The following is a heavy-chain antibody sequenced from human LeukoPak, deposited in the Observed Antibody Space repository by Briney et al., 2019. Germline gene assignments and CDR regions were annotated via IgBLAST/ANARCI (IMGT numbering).Heavy chain of an antibody. CDR1: GFTFSSYS. Sequence: GGSLRLSCAASGFTFSSYSMNWVRQAPGKGLEWVSSISSSSSYIYYADSVKGRFTISRDNAKSSLYLQMNSLRAEDTAVYYCARVGVPAAIDYWGQGTLVTVSS. D-gene: IGHD2-2*01. CDR2: ISSSSSYI. V-gene: IGHV3-21*01. CDR3: ARVGVPAAIDY. J-gene: IGHJ4*02.